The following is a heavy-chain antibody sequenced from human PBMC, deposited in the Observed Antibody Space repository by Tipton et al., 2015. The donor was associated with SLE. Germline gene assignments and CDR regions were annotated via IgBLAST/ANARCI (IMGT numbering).Heavy chain of an antibody. D-gene: IGHD4-11*01. CDR1: CGSVNSGSYY. CDR2: IYYSGST. J-gene: IGHJ6*02. V-gene: IGHV4-61*01. Sequence: TLSLTCNVSCGSVNSGSYYWSWIRQPPGKGLEWIGYIYYSGSTNYNPSLKSRVTISVDTSKNQFSLKLTSVTAADTAVYYCARGARGYSRPMDVWGQGTTVNVSS. CDR3: ARGARGYSRPMDV.